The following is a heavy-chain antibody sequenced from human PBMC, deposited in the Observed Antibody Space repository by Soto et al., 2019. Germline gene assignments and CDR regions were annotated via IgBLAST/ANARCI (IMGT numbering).Heavy chain of an antibody. CDR1: GGSISSGGYS. CDR3: ARSVAGAHITPAVH. D-gene: IGHD1-20*01. CDR2: IYHSGST. V-gene: IGHV4-30-2*01. J-gene: IGHJ4*02. Sequence: QLQLQESGSGLVKPSQTLSLTCAVSGGSISSGGYSWSWIRQPPGKGLEWIGYIYHSGSTYYNPSLKGGVTISVAGANHQFPRRLGSVPAADRAVYSWARSVAGAHITPAVHGGRGTLVT.